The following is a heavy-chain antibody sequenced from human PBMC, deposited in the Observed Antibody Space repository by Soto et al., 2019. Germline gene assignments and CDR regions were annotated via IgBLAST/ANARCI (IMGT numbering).Heavy chain of an antibody. CDR1: GYHFSSQW. CDR3: AKSEVLEI. J-gene: IGHJ3*02. CDR2: VYPGDAET. Sequence: GESLKTSCKGPGYHFSSQWIAWVRQKPGKGLGWMGIVYPGDAETRYSPSFQGQVTMSADKSIDTAYLQWSSLKASDTAIYYCAKSEVLEIWGQGTMVTVSS. V-gene: IGHV5-51*01.